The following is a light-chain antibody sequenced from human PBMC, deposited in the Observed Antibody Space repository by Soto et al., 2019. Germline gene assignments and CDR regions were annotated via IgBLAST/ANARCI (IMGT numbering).Light chain of an antibody. CDR1: QSVSISY. CDR2: GAS. J-gene: IGKJ5*01. Sequence: EIVVTNSPGTLSLSQGERATLSCRAIQSVSISYLAWYQQKPGQAPRLLIYGASNRATGIPARFSGSGSGTDFTLTISSLEPEDFAVYYCQQRSNWPRITFGQGTRLEIK. CDR3: QQRSNWPRIT. V-gene: IGKV3-11*01.